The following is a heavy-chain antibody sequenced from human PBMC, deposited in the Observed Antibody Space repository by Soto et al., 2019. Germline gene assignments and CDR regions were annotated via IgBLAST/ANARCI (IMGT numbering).Heavy chain of an antibody. Sequence: EVQLLESGGDLVQPGGSLRLSCAASGFTFANYAMTWVRQAPGKGLEWVSSVLAGGTTTFYADSVKGRFTISRDNSKNTLYLQMNRLRAEDTDVYYCEWVRGVIEHDWGQGTLVTGSS. CDR3: EWVRGVIEHD. CDR1: GFTFANYA. D-gene: IGHD3-10*01. CDR2: VLAGGTTT. V-gene: IGHV3-23*01. J-gene: IGHJ1*01.